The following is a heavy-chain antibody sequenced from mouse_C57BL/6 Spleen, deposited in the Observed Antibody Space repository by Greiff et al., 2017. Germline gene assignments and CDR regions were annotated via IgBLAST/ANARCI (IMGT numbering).Heavy chain of an antibody. J-gene: IGHJ2*01. Sequence: EVKLVESEGGLVQPGSSMKLSCTASGFTFSDYYMAWVRQVPEKGLEWVANINYDGSSTYYLDSLNSRFIISRDNAKNILYLQMSSLKSEDTATYYCARDFFGGFDYWGQGTTLTVSS. CDR3: ARDFFGGFDY. CDR1: GFTFSDYY. V-gene: IGHV5-16*01. CDR2: INYDGSST.